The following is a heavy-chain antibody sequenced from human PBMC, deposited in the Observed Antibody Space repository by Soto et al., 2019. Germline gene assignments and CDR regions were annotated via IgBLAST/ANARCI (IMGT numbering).Heavy chain of an antibody. J-gene: IGHJ4*02. CDR3: ARTVVVTAINRYFAY. D-gene: IGHD2-21*02. Sequence: SETLSLTCTVSGGSISSYYWSWIRQPPGKGLEWIGYIYYSGSTNYNPSLKSRVTISVDTSKNQFSLKLSSVTAADTAVYYCARTVVVTAINRYFAYWGQGTLVTVSS. V-gene: IGHV4-59*01. CDR2: IYYSGST. CDR1: GGSISSYY.